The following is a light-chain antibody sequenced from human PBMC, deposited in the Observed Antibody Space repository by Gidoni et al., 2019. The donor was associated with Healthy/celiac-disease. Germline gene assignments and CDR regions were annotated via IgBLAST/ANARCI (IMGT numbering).Light chain of an antibody. CDR1: QSISSW. J-gene: IGKJ1*01. V-gene: IGKV1-5*03. CDR3: QQYNSPWT. CDR2: KAS. Sequence: DIQMTQSPSTLSASVGHRVTITCRASQSISSWLAWYQQKPGKAPKLLIYKASSLESGVPSRFSGSGSGTEFTLTISSLQPDDFATYYCQQYNSPWTFGQGTKVEIK.